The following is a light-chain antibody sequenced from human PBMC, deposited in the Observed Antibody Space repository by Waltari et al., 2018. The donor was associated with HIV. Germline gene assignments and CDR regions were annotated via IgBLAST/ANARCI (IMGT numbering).Light chain of an antibody. CDR3: SSYTSSSTVV. Sequence: QSALTQPASVSGSPGQSITISCTGTSSDVGGYNYVYWYQQHPCKAPKHMIDEVSNRPAGVSNRFSGSKSGNTASLTISELQAEDEADYYCSSYTSSSTVVFGGGTKLTVL. CDR2: EVS. J-gene: IGLJ2*01. V-gene: IGLV2-14*01. CDR1: SSDVGGYNY.